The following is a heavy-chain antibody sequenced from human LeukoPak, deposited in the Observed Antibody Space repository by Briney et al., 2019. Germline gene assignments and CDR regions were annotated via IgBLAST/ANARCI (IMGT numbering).Heavy chain of an antibody. CDR2: ISSSSLYT. D-gene: IGHD2-8*01. V-gene: IGHV3-21*01. J-gene: IGHJ4*02. CDR1: GFIFSSYS. Sequence: GGSLRLSCAASGFIFSSYSMNWVRQAPGKGLEWVSSISSSSLYTFYADSVKGRFTISRDNAKKSVYLQMNSLRAEDTAVYYCTRGIGLSDTNGCYHDYWGQGALVTVSS. CDR3: TRGIGLSDTNGCYHDY.